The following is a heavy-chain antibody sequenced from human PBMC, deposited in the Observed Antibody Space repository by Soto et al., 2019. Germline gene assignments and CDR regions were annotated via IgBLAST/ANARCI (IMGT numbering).Heavy chain of an antibody. CDR3: AKVSILTESYHYYAMDV. J-gene: IGHJ6*02. CDR1: GGSISSGDYY. V-gene: IGHV4-30-4*01. D-gene: IGHD3-9*01. CDR2: IYYSGST. Sequence: PSETLSLTCTVSGGSISSGDYYWSWIRQPPGKGLEWIGYIYYSGSTYYNPSLKSRVTISVDTSKNTVYLQMNSLRAEDTAIYYCAKVSILTESYHYYAMDVWGQGTTVTVSS.